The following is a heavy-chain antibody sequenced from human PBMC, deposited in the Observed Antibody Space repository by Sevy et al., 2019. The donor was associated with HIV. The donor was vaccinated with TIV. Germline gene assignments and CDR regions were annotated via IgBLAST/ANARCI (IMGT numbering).Heavy chain of an antibody. CDR1: GGSLSRYY. CDR2: IYYSGST. V-gene: IGHV4-59*01. D-gene: IGHD5-12*01. Sequence: PETLSLTCTVSGGSLSRYYWSWIRQPPGKGLEWIGNIYYSGSTHYNPSLRSRVTISVDTSKNQFSLKLSSVTAADTAVYYCARDRGYSGYDYDYWGQGTLVTVSS. CDR3: ARDRGYSGYDYDY. J-gene: IGHJ4*02.